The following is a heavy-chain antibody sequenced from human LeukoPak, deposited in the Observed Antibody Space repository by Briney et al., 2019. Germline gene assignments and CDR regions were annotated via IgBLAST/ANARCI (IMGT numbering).Heavy chain of an antibody. CDR1: GYTFTSYY. CDR2: INPSGGST. D-gene: IGHD4-23*01. J-gene: IGHJ4*02. Sequence: ASVKVSCKASGYTFTSYYMHWVRQAPGQGLEWMGIINPSGGSTSYAQKFQGRVTMTRDTSTSTVYMELSSLRSEDTAVYYCARYERDGGNLPLLGFDYWGQGTLVTVSS. V-gene: IGHV1-46*01. CDR3: ARYERDGGNLPLLGFDY.